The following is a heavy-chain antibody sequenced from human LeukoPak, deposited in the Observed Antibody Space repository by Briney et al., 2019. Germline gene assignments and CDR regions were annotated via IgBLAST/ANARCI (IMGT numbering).Heavy chain of an antibody. J-gene: IGHJ4*02. CDR2: ISGSGGST. D-gene: IGHD3-9*01. V-gene: IGHV3-23*01. CDR1: GFTFSSYA. CDR3: AKMAAYDILTGSHNDY. Sequence: PGGSLRLSCAASGFTFSSYAMSWVRQAPGKGLEWVSAISGSGGSTYYADSVKGRFTISRGNSKNTLYLQMNSLRAEDTAVYYCAKMAAYDILTGSHNDYWGQGTLVTVSS.